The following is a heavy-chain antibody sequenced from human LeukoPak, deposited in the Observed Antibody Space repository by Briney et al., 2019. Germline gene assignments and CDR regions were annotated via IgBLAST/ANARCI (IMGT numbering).Heavy chain of an antibody. J-gene: IGHJ4*02. CDR3: AKGALPGGSSWRYYFDY. CDR2: ISGSGGST. V-gene: IGHV3-23*01. D-gene: IGHD6-13*01. Sequence: PGGSLRLSCAASGFTFSSYAMSWVRQALGKGLEWVSAISGSGGSTYYADSVKGRFTISRDNSKNTLYLQMNSLRAEDTAVYYCAKGALPGGSSWRYYFDYWGQGTLVTVSS. CDR1: GFTFSSYA.